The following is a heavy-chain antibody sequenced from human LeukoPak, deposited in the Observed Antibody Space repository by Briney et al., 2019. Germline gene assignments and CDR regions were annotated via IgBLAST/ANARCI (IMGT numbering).Heavy chain of an antibody. CDR2: VSGSGVST. Sequence: GGSLRLSCAASGFTFSSYALSWVRQAPGKGLEWVSAVSGSGVSTYYAGSVKGRFTISRDNSKSTLFLQMNSLRAEDTAVYYCAELGITMIGGVWGKGTTVTISS. CDR3: AELGITMIGGV. J-gene: IGHJ6*04. CDR1: GFTFSSYA. V-gene: IGHV3-23*01. D-gene: IGHD3-10*02.